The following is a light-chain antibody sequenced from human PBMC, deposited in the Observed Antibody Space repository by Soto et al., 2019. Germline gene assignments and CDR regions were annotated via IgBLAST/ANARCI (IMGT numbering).Light chain of an antibody. V-gene: IGKV3-20*01. CDR2: AAS. CDR1: QSVRNNY. J-gene: IGKJ1*01. Sequence: IVLTQSPGTLSLSPGERATLSCRASQSVRNNYLAWYQQRPGQAPRLPIYAASSRATGIPDRFSGSRSGTDFTLTISRLEPEDLAVYYCQQYGTSPRTFGQGTKVDIK. CDR3: QQYGTSPRT.